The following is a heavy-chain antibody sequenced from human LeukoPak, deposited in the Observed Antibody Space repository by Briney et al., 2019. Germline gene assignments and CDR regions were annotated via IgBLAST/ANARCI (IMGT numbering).Heavy chain of an antibody. CDR3: ARVVGATNY. V-gene: IGHV4-34*01. Sequence: PSETPSLTCAVYGGSFSGYFWSWIRQPPGKGLEWIGEINDSGSTNYNPSLKSRVTISVDTSKNQFSLKLSSVTAADTAVYYCARVVGATNYWGQGTLVTVSS. D-gene: IGHD1-26*01. CDR2: INDSGST. CDR1: GGSFSGYF. J-gene: IGHJ4*02.